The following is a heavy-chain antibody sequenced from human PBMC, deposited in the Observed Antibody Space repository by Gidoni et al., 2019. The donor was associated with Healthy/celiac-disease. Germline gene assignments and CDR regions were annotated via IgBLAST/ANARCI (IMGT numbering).Heavy chain of an antibody. CDR2: ISYDGSNK. D-gene: IGHD6-13*01. CDR3: AKLAAAGTDFDY. J-gene: IGHJ4*02. Sequence: QVQLVESGGGVVQPGRSLRLSCAASGFTFSSYGMHWVRQAPGNGLGWVAVISYDGSNKYYADSGKGRFTISRDNSKNTLYLQMNSLRAEDTAVYYCAKLAAAGTDFDYWGQGTLVTVSS. CDR1: GFTFSSYG. V-gene: IGHV3-30*18.